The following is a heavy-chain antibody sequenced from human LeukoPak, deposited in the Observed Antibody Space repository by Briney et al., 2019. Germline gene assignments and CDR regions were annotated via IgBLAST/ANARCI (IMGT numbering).Heavy chain of an antibody. D-gene: IGHD2-2*01. CDR2: ISAYNGNT. CDR1: GYTFTSYG. J-gene: IGHJ4*02. V-gene: IGHV1-18*01. CDR3: ATVRLYCSSTSCVDY. Sequence: ASVKVSCKASGYTFTSYGISWVRQAPGQGLEWMGWISAYNGNTIYAQKFQGRVTMTEDTSTDTAYMELSSLRSEDTAVYYCATVRLYCSSTSCVDYWGQGTLVTVSS.